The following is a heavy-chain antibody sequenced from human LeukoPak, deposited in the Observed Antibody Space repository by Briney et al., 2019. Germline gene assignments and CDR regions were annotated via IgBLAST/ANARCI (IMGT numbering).Heavy chain of an antibody. CDR1: GGSISSSSYY. CDR3: ATEPRTARPFYYGMDV. D-gene: IGHD6-6*01. V-gene: IGHV4-39*02. Sequence: SETLSLTCTVSGGSISSSSYYWGWIRQPPGKGLEWIGRIYYSGSTYYNPSLKSRVTISVDTSKNQFSLKLSSVTAADTAVYYCATEPRTARPFYYGMDVWGQGTTVTVSS. J-gene: IGHJ6*02. CDR2: IYYSGST.